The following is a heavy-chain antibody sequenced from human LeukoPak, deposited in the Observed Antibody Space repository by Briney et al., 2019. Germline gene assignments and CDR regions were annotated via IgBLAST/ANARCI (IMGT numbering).Heavy chain of an antibody. J-gene: IGHJ4*02. CDR1: GFTFSSYS. Sequence: PGGSLRLSCAASGFTFSSYSMNWVRQAPGKGLEWVSSISSSSYIYYADSVKGRFTISRDNAKNSLYLQMNSLRAEDTAVYYCARAIAARRYNPSDYWGQGTLVTVSS. CDR2: ISSSSYI. D-gene: IGHD6-6*01. V-gene: IGHV3-21*01. CDR3: ARAIAARRYNPSDY.